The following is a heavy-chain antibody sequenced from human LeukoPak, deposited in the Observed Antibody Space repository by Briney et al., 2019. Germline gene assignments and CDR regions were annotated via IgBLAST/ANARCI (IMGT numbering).Heavy chain of an antibody. CDR3: ARNLAGFDP. CDR1: GGSISSHY. CDR2: IYYSGST. V-gene: IGHV4-59*11. J-gene: IGHJ5*02. Sequence: SETLSLTCTVSGGSISSHYWSWIRQPPGKGLEWIGYIYYSGSTNYNPSLKSRVTISVDTSKNQFSLKLSSVTAADTAVYYCARNLAGFDPWGQEPWSPSPQ.